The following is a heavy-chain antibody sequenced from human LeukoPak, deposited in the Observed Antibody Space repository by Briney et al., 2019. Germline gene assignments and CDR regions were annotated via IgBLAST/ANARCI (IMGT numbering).Heavy chain of an antibody. CDR1: GFTFSSYG. CDR3: ARFFSGGSGSSPWCDIDY. Sequence: GGSLRLSCAASGFTFSSYGMHWVRQAPGKGLEWVAVIWYDGSNKYYADSVKGRFTISRDNSKNTLYLQMNSLRAEDTAVYYCARFFSGGSGSSPWCDIDYWGQGTLVTVSS. J-gene: IGHJ4*02. D-gene: IGHD3-10*01. CDR2: IWYDGSNK. V-gene: IGHV3-33*01.